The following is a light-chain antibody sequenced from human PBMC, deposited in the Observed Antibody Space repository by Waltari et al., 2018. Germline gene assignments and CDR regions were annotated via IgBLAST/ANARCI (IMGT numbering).Light chain of an antibody. V-gene: IGKV1-12*01. Sequence: DIQMTQSPSSVSASVGDRVTITCRASKGISSWLAWYQQKPGKAPKVLIYGASKLQSGVPSRFSGSSSGTDFTLIISSLQPEDFATYYCQQANSFPLTFGGGTKVEIK. CDR2: GAS. CDR1: KGISSW. CDR3: QQANSFPLT. J-gene: IGKJ4*01.